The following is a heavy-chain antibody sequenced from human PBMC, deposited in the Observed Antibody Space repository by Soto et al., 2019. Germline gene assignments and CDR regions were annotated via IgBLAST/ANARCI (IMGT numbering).Heavy chain of an antibody. CDR1: GGSISSGGYY. J-gene: IGHJ5*02. CDR3: ARVGVVVVPAASENWFDP. V-gene: IGHV4-31*03. D-gene: IGHD2-2*01. Sequence: QVQLQESGPGLVKPSQTLSLTCTVSGGSISSGGYYWSWIRQHPGKGLEWIGYIYYSGSTYYNPSLKSRVTISVDTSKNQFSLKLSSVTAADTAVYYCARVGVVVVPAASENWFDPWGQGTLVTVSS. CDR2: IYYSGST.